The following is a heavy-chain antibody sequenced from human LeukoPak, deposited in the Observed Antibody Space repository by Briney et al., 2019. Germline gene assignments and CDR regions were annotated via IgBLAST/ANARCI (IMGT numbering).Heavy chain of an antibody. Sequence: GGSLRLSCAASGFTFSSYSMNWVRQAPGKGLEWVSSISSSSSYIYYADSVKGRFTISRDNAKNSLYLQMNSLRAEDTAVYYCARDMVRGVIGGMDVWGQGTTVTVSS. J-gene: IGHJ6*02. CDR2: ISSSSSYI. D-gene: IGHD3-10*01. CDR1: GFTFSSYS. V-gene: IGHV3-21*01. CDR3: ARDMVRGVIGGMDV.